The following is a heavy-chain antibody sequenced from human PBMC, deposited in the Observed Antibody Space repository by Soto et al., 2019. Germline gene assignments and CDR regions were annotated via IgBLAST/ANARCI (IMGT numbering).Heavy chain of an antibody. CDR1: GGSFSGYY. D-gene: IGHD3-10*01. CDR2: INHSGST. J-gene: IGHJ4*02. V-gene: IGHV4-34*01. Sequence: SETLSLTCAVYGGSFSGYYWTWIRQPPGKGLEWIGEINHSGSTNYNPSLKSRVTISIDTSKSQFSLKLSSVTAADTAVYYCARGWIDDSGSYYKPLGYWGQGTLVTVSS. CDR3: ARGWIDDSGSYYKPLGY.